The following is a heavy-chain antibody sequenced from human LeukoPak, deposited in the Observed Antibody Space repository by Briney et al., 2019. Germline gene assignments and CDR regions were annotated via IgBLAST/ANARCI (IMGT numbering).Heavy chain of an antibody. CDR1: GGSISSYY. V-gene: IGHV4-4*07. J-gene: IGHJ1*01. CDR2: IYTSGST. Sequence: SETLSLTCTVSGGSISSYYWSWIRQPAGKGLEWIGRIYTSGSTNYNPSLKSRVTMSVDTSKNKFSLKLSSVTAADTAVYYCARDGCSSTSCYTYEYFQHWGQGTLVTVSS. CDR3: ARDGCSSTSCYTYEYFQH. D-gene: IGHD2-2*02.